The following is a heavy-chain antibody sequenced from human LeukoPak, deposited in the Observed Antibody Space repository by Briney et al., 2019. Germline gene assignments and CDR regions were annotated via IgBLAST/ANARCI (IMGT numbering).Heavy chain of an antibody. J-gene: IGHJ3*02. CDR1: GYTFTSYG. D-gene: IGHD3-16*02. CDR3: ARDFPHYDYVWGSYRPLMTDAFDI. CDR2: ISAYNGNT. Sequence: ASVKVSCKASGYTFTSYGISWVRQAPGQGLEWMGWISAYNGNTNYAQKLQGRVTMTTDTSTSTAYMELRSLRSDDTAVYYCARDFPHYDYVWGSYRPLMTDAFDIWGQGTMVTVSS. V-gene: IGHV1-18*01.